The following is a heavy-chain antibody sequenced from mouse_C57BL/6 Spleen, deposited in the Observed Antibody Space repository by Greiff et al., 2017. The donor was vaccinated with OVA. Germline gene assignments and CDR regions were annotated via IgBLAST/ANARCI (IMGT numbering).Heavy chain of an antibody. Sequence: VKLMESGPGLVQPSQSLSITCTVSGFSLTSYGVHWVRQSPGKGLEWLGVIWSGGSTDYNAAFISRLSISKDNSKSQVFFKMNSLQADDTAIYYCASPLITTVAYYAMDYWGQGTSVTVSS. D-gene: IGHD1-1*01. V-gene: IGHV2-2*01. CDR3: ASPLITTVAYYAMDY. CDR1: GFSLTSYG. J-gene: IGHJ4*01. CDR2: IWSGGST.